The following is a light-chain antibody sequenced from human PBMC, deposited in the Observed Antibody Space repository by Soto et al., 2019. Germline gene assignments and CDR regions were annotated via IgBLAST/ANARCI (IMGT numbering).Light chain of an antibody. CDR3: TSWTTSTTMI. CDR1: ISDIVAYNF. J-gene: IGLJ2*01. V-gene: IGLV2-14*03. Sequence: QSALTQPASVSGAPGQSITISCTGTISDIVAYNFVSWYQQHPLKAPKLMLYDVNIRPSGVSNRFSGSKSGNTASLTISGLKAEEEADYYCTSWTTSTTMIFGGGTKLTVL. CDR2: DVN.